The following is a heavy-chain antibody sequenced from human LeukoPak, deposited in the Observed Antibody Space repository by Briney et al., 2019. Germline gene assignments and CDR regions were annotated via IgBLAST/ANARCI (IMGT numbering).Heavy chain of an antibody. D-gene: IGHD6-6*01. CDR1: GYSISSGYY. J-gene: IGHJ6*03. CDR3: ARHRRVAARPRGMDV. V-gene: IGHV4-38-2*02. Sequence: SETLSLTCTVSGYSISSGYYWSWIRQPPGKGLEWIGEINHSGSTNYNPSLKSRVTISVDTSKNQSSLKLSSVTAAVTAVYYCARHRRVAARPRGMDVWGKGTTVTVSS. CDR2: INHSGST.